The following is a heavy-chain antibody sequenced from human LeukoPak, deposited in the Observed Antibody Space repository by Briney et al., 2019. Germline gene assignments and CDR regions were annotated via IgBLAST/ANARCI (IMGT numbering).Heavy chain of an antibody. J-gene: IGHJ5*02. D-gene: IGHD2-2*02. Sequence: ASVKVSCKASGYTFTGYYMHWVRQAPGQGLEWMGWMNPNSGNTGYAQKFQGRVTMTRNTSIGTAYMELSSLRSEDTAVYYCARVYCSSTSCYTREDWFDPWGQGTLVTVSS. CDR2: MNPNSGNT. V-gene: IGHV1-8*02. CDR1: GYTFTGYY. CDR3: ARVYCSSTSCYTREDWFDP.